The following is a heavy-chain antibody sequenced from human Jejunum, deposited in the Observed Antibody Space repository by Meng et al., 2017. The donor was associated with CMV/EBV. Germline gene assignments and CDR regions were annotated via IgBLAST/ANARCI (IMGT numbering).Heavy chain of an antibody. CDR1: GGSIGSSNW. CDR3: ASCTIYYYFGMDV. D-gene: IGHD2-2*01. CDR2: TYHSGNT. J-gene: IGHJ6*02. Sequence: SGGSIGSSNWWSWVSQPPGKGLEWIGETYHSGNTNYNPSLKSRVTISIDKSKNQFSLKLSSVTAADTAVYYCASCTIYYYFGMDVWGQGTTVTVSS. V-gene: IGHV4-4*02.